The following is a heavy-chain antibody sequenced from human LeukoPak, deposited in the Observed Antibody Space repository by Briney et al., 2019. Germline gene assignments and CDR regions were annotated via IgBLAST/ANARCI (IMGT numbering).Heavy chain of an antibody. CDR3: ARRVASANDAFDI. CDR2: ISSSSSYI. J-gene: IGHJ3*02. CDR1: GFTFSGYS. V-gene: IGHV3-21*01. D-gene: IGHD2-21*01. Sequence: GGSLRLACAASGFTFSGYSMNWVRQAPGKGLEWVSSISSSSSYIYYADSVKGRFTISRDNAKNSLYLLMNSLRAEDTAVYYCARRVASANDAFDIWGQGTMVTVSS.